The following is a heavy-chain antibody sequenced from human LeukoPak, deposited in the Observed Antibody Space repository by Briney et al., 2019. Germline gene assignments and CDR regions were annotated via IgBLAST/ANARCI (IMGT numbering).Heavy chain of an antibody. V-gene: IGHV4-59*01. J-gene: IGHJ4*02. D-gene: IGHD4-17*01. CDR3: ARGIESYGDYGY. Sequence: SETLSLTCTVCGGSISGSYWSWIRQPPGKGLEWIAYMYNSGSTNYNPSLKSRVTISIDTSKNQFSLKLSSLTAADTTIYYCARGIESYGDYGYWGQGILVTVSS. CDR2: MYNSGST. CDR1: GGSISGSY.